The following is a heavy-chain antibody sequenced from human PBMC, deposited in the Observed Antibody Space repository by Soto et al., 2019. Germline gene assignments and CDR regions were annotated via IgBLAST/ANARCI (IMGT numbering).Heavy chain of an antibody. Sequence: PGGSLRLSCAASGFTFSSYSMNWVRQAPGKGLEWVAYISFTSTTIYYADSVKGRFTISRDNAKNSLYLQMKSLRDEDTAVYYCARDNGVAGSFDPWGQGTLVTVSS. D-gene: IGHD6-13*01. V-gene: IGHV3-48*02. CDR3: ARDNGVAGSFDP. CDR1: GFTFSSYS. J-gene: IGHJ5*02. CDR2: ISFTSTTI.